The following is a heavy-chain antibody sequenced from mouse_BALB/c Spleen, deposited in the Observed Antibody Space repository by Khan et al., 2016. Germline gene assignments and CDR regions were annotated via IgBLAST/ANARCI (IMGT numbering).Heavy chain of an antibody. J-gene: IGHJ3*01. CDR3: ARSGYYDALAY. V-gene: IGHV4-1*02. D-gene: IGHD1-1*02. Sequence: EVQLLESGGGLVQPGGSLKLSCAASGFDFSRYWMRWVRQAPGKGLEWIGEINPDSSTINYTPSLKDKFIISRDNAKNMLYLQMSKVRSEDTALYCCARSGYYDALAYWGQGTMVTVSA. CDR1: GFDFSRYW. CDR2: INPDSSTI.